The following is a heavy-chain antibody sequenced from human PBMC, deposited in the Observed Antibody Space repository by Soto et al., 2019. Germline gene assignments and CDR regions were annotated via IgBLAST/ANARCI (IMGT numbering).Heavy chain of an antibody. D-gene: IGHD3-22*01. CDR2: IYSGGST. CDR3: ARMGDSSGYSGWFDP. J-gene: IGHJ5*02. V-gene: IGHV3-66*01. Sequence: EVPLVESGGGLVQPGGSLRLSCAASGFTVSSNYMSWVRQAPGKGLEWVSVIYSGGSTYYADSVKGRFTISRDNSRNTLYLQMNSLRAEDTAGYYCARMGDSSGYSGWFDPWGQGTLVTVSS. CDR1: GFTVSSNY.